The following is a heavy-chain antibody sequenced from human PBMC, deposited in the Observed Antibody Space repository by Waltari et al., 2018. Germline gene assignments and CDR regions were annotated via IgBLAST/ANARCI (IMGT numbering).Heavy chain of an antibody. J-gene: IGHJ5*02. CDR2: IYYSGST. Sequence: QVQLQESGPGLVKPSETLSLTCTVSGGSISSYYWSWIRQPPGKGLEWVGYIYYSGSTNYNPSLKSRVTISVDTSKNQFSLKLSSVTAADTAVYYCARAARAVAGHGWFDPWGQGTLVTVSS. CDR3: ARAARAVAGHGWFDP. V-gene: IGHV4-59*01. CDR1: GGSISSYY. D-gene: IGHD6-19*01.